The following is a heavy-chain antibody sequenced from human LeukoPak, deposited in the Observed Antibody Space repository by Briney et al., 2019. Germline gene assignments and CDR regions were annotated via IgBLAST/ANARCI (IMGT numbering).Heavy chain of an antibody. CDR3: ARVSPMSLDYYYFDY. D-gene: IGHD3-10*01. V-gene: IGHV4-59*01. CDR2: IYYSGST. J-gene: IGHJ4*02. Sequence: SETLSLTCTVSGGSINSYYWSWIRQPPGKGLEWIGYIYYSGSTNYNPSLKSRVTISVDTSKNQFSLRLSSVTAADTAVYYCARVSPMSLDYYYFDYWGQGTLVTVSS. CDR1: GGSINSYY.